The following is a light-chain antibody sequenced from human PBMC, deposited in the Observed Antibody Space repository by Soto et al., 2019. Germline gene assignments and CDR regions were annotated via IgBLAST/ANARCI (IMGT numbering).Light chain of an antibody. J-gene: IGLJ2*01. Sequence: QSVLTQPASVSGSPGQSITISCTGTSNDIGGYNYVSWYQHHPDKAPKLIIYNVNNRPSGVSNRFSGSKSGNTASLTISGLQAEDEADYYCTSYTSSVTLIFGGGTKVTVL. CDR2: NVN. V-gene: IGLV2-14*03. CDR3: TSYTSSVTLI. CDR1: SNDIGGYNY.